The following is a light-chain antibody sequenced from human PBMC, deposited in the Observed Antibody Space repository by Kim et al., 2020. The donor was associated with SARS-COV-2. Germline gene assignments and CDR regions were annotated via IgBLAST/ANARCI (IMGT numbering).Light chain of an antibody. J-gene: IGKJ1*01. Sequence: ASVGDRVTITCRASQSISNYLDWYQQKPGKAPKLLIYAASSLQSGVPSRFSGSGSGTDFTLTISSLQPEDFATYYCQQSYSTPRTFGQGTKVDIK. CDR3: QQSYSTPRT. CDR1: QSISNY. V-gene: IGKV1-39*01. CDR2: AAS.